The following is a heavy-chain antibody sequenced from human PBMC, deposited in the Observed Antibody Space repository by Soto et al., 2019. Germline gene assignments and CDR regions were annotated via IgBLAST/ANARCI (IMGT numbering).Heavy chain of an antibody. Sequence: AASVKVSCKASGYTFTSYYMHWVRQAPGQGLEWVGIINPSGGSTSYAQKFQGRVTMTRDTSTSTVYMELSSLRSEDTAVYYCARDGLGSITIFGVVIAKKKYGMDVWGQGTTVTVSS. CDR1: GYTFTSYY. D-gene: IGHD3-3*01. CDR3: ARDGLGSITIFGVVIAKKKYGMDV. J-gene: IGHJ6*02. CDR2: INPSGGST. V-gene: IGHV1-46*01.